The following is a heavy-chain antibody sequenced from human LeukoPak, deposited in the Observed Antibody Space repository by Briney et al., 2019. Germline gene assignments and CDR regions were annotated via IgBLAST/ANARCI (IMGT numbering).Heavy chain of an antibody. CDR1: GGSISSYY. CDR2: IYYSGST. J-gene: IGHJ6*04. V-gene: IGHV4-59*01. CDR3: ARAGLLCFGPAGYYGMDV. Sequence: SETLSLTCTVSGGSISSYYWSWIRQPPGKGLEWIGYIYYSGSTNYNPSLKSRVTISVDTSKNQFSLKLSSVTAADTAVYYCARAGLLCFGPAGYYGMDVWGKGTTVTVSS. D-gene: IGHD3-10*01.